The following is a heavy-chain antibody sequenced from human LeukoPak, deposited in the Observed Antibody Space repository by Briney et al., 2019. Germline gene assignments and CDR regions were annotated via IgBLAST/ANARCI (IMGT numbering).Heavy chain of an antibody. CDR3: ARHHTVYDILTGYYQVWFDP. CDR1: GGSISSYY. CDR2: IYYSGST. D-gene: IGHD3-9*01. V-gene: IGHV4-59*08. J-gene: IGHJ5*02. Sequence: SETLSLTCTVSGGSISSYYWSWVRQPPGKGLEWVGYIYYSGSTNYNPSLKSRVTISVDPSKSQFPLRLSSVTAADTAVYYCARHHTVYDILTGYYQVWFDPWGQGTLVTVSS.